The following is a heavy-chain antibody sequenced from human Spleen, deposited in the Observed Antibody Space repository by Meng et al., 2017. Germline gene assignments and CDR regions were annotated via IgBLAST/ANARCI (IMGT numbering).Heavy chain of an antibody. CDR3: GREVSGDRWYFDI. CDR1: GGSFSGYG. Sequence: VQRPQCGAGLMKPSASLSLSCAVYGGSFSGYGWSWIRQPPGKGLEWMGEINHSGGTNYNPSLKRRVTISVDTSKNQFALKLTCVTAADTAVYYCGREVSGDRWYFDIWGRGTLVTVSS. J-gene: IGHJ2*01. D-gene: IGHD7-27*01. CDR2: INHSGGT. V-gene: IGHV4-34*01.